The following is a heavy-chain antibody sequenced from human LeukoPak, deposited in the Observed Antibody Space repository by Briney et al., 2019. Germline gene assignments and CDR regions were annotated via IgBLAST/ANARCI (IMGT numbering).Heavy chain of an antibody. CDR2: ISGSGGST. D-gene: IGHD4-17*01. Sequence: GGSLRLSFAASGFTFSIYAMSWVRQAPGKGLEWVSAISGSGGSTYYADSVKGRFTISRDNSKNTLYLQMNSLRAEDTAVYYCASTYMTTVTTGDYWGQGTLVTVSS. J-gene: IGHJ4*02. CDR3: ASTYMTTVTTGDY. CDR1: GFTFSIYA. V-gene: IGHV3-23*01.